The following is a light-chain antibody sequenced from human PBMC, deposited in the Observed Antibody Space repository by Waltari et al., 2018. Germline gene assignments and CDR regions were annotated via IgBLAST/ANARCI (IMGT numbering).Light chain of an antibody. CDR2: DTS. CDR3: QQRYNWPLT. Sequence: EIVLTQAPATLSLSPGEMATLSCRARPSVSNLLAWYQQRPGQSPRLLIYDTSYRAPGIPGRFSGSGSGADFTLTISGLEPEDFAVYYCQQRYNWPLTFGGGTRVEV. CDR1: PSVSNL. J-gene: IGKJ4*01. V-gene: IGKV3-11*01.